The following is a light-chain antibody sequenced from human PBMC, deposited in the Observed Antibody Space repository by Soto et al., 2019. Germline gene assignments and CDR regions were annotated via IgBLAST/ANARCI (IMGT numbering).Light chain of an antibody. J-gene: IGLJ1*01. CDR1: SSNIGPGYD. V-gene: IGLV1-40*01. CDR2: GNK. Sequence: VLTQPPSVSGAPGQRVTISCTESSSNIGPGYDVHWYQPRPGTAPKLLIYGNKSRPSGVPDRFSGSKSVTSASLAITGLQAEDEADYYCQPYDSSLSVSYVFGTGTKVTVL. CDR3: QPYDSSLSVSYV.